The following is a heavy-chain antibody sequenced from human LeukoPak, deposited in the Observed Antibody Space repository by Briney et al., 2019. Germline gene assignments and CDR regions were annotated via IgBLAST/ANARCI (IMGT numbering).Heavy chain of an antibody. CDR3: ARVGGRDSSGYYYQVAYFDY. D-gene: IGHD3-22*01. CDR1: GYTFTSYG. Sequence: GASVKVSCKASGYTFTSYGISWVRQAPGQGLEWMGWISAYNGNTNYAQKLQGRVTMTTDTSTSTAYMELRSLRSDDTAVYYCARVGGRDSSGYYYQVAYFDYWGQGTLVTVSS. V-gene: IGHV1-18*01. CDR2: ISAYNGNT. J-gene: IGHJ4*02.